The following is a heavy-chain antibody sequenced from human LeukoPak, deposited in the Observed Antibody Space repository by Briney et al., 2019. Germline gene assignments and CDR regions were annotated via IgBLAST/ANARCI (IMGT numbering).Heavy chain of an antibody. J-gene: IGHJ6*02. V-gene: IGHV4-39*07. Sequence: SETLSLTCIVSGDSISSSTYYWAWIRQPPGKGLEWIGSISHTGTTYYKPSLKSQVTISVDTSKSQFFLKLSSVTAADTAVYYCAREGQGITMVRGVRQKTYYYYGMDVWGQGTTVTVSS. D-gene: IGHD3-10*01. CDR3: AREGQGITMVRGVRQKTYYYYGMDV. CDR1: GDSISSSTYY. CDR2: ISHTGTT.